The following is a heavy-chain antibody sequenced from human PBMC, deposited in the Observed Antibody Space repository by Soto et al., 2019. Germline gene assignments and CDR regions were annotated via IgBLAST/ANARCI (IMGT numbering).Heavy chain of an antibody. CDR3: ARSGSYYRDAFDI. J-gene: IGHJ3*02. Sequence: ASVKVSCKASGYTFTGYYMHWVRQAPGQGLEWMGWINPNSGGTYYAQKFQGWVTMTRDTSISTAYMELSRLRSDDTALYYCARSGSYYRDAFDIWGQGTMVTVSS. D-gene: IGHD1-26*01. CDR2: INPNSGGT. CDR1: GYTFTGYY. V-gene: IGHV1-2*04.